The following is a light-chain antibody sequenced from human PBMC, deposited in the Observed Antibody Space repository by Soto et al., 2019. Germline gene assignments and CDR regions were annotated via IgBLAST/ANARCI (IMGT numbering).Light chain of an antibody. V-gene: IGLV1-44*01. CDR3: ASWDYSLNGVV. CDR1: SSNIGSNT. J-gene: IGLJ2*01. CDR2: SNN. Sequence: QSVLTQPPSASGTPGQRVTISCSGSSSNIGSNTVNWYQQLPGTAPKLLIYSNNQRHSGVPDRFSGSKSGTSASLAISGLQSEDEADYYCASWDYSLNGVVFGGGTKRTVL.